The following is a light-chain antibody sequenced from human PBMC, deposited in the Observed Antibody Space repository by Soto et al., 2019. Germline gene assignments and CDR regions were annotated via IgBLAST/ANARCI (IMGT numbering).Light chain of an antibody. V-gene: IGLV2-11*01. Sequence: QSALTQPRSVSGSPGQSVTISCTGTSNDVGGYNYVSWYRQHPGKAPKLMISEVSRRPSGVPDRFSGSKSGNTASLTISGLQAEDEADYYCCSHAGTYTWVFGGGTKLTVL. CDR3: CSHAGTYTWV. J-gene: IGLJ3*02. CDR2: EVS. CDR1: SNDVGGYNY.